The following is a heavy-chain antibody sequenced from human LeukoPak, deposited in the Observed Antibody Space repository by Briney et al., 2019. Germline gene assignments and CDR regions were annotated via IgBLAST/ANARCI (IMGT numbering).Heavy chain of an antibody. CDR1: GASISSYY. D-gene: IGHD2-2*02. CDR2: IYYRGST. V-gene: IGHV4-59*08. J-gene: IGHJ5*02. Sequence: SEILSLTCTVSGASISSYYWSWIRQPPGKGLEWMGYIYYRGSTKYNPSLKSRVTISIDTSKNQFSLKVSSVTAADTAVYYCARWTDCSSTNCYSDWFDPWGQGTLVTVSS. CDR3: ARWTDCSSTNCYSDWFDP.